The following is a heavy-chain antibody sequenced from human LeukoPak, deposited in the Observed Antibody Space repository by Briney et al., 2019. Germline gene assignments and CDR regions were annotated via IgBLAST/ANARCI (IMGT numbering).Heavy chain of an antibody. CDR2: ISAYNGST. Sequence: ASVKVSCKASGYTFTSYGISWVRQAPGQGLEWMGWISAYNGSTNYAQKLQGRVAVTTDTSTSTAYMELRSLRSDDTAVYYCAREKGAVLLWFGELRNYYGMDVWGQGTTVTVSS. CDR3: AREKGAVLLWFGELRNYYGMDV. V-gene: IGHV1-18*01. CDR1: GYTFTSYG. J-gene: IGHJ6*02. D-gene: IGHD3-10*01.